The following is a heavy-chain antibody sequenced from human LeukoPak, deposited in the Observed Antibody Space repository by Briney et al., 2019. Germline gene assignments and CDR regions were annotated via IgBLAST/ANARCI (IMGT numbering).Heavy chain of an antibody. Sequence: PSETLSLTCTVSGGSISSGGHYWSWLRHPPGKGLEWIGYIYHTGVTYFNPSLKSRVTISVDRSKNQFSLNVSSVTAADTAMYYAARGKGYDSPSGAFDIWGHGAMVTVSS. V-gene: IGHV4-30-2*01. CDR1: GGSISSGGHY. CDR3: ARGKGYDSPSGAFDI. J-gene: IGHJ3*02. D-gene: IGHD3-9*01. CDR2: IYHTGVT.